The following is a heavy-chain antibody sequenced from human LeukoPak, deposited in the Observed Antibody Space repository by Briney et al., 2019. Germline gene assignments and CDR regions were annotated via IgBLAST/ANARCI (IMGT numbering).Heavy chain of an antibody. CDR3: AKDRVGALLYFDS. CDR1: GFTFSSYA. CDR2: MSGSGGST. J-gene: IGHJ4*02. D-gene: IGHD1-26*01. V-gene: IGHV3-23*01. Sequence: PGGSLRLSCAASGFTFSSYAMSWVRQAPGKGLEWVSVMSGSGGSTYYADSVKGRFTISRDNSKNTLYLQMNSLRAEDTAVYSCAKDRVGALLYFDSWGQGTLVTVSS.